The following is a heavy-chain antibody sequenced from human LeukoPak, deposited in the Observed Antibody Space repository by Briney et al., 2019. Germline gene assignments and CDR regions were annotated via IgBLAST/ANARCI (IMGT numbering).Heavy chain of an antibody. D-gene: IGHD3-16*02. V-gene: IGHV3-7*01. CDR3: ARVGGRYSPLGY. CDR2: IKQDGGEK. Sequence: GGSLRLSCAASGFTFSSYWMSWVRQAPGKGLEWLANIKQDGGEKYYVDSVRGRFTISKDNDKNSLFLQMTSLRAEDTAVYYCARVGGRYSPLGYWGQGTLVTVSS. CDR1: GFTFSSYW. J-gene: IGHJ4*02.